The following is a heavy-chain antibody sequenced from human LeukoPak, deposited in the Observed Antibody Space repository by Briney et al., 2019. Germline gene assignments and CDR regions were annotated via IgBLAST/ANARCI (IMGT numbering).Heavy chain of an antibody. V-gene: IGHV3-21*04. D-gene: IGHD6-13*01. J-gene: IGHJ4*02. Sequence: PGGSLRLSCAASGFTFSSYTMNWVRQAPGKGLEWVSSISGSSIYIYYIDSVKARFTISRDNAKNSLYLQMNSLRAEDTAVYYCAKIPGSSLYDGPIDYWGQGTLVTVSS. CDR1: GFTFSSYT. CDR3: AKIPGSSLYDGPIDY. CDR2: ISGSSIYI.